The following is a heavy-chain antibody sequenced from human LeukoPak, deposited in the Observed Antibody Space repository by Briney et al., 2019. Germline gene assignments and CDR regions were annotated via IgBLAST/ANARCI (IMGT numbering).Heavy chain of an antibody. Sequence: GALRLSCAASGFTFGTYGMSWVRQAPGKGLEWVSAISGSGGSTYYADSVKGRFTISRDNSKNTLYLQMNSLRAEDTAVYYCAKCEGRAAALENFDYWGQGTLVTVSS. CDR3: AKCEGRAAALENFDY. CDR2: ISGSGGST. J-gene: IGHJ4*02. D-gene: IGHD6-13*01. CDR1: GFTFGTYG. V-gene: IGHV3-23*01.